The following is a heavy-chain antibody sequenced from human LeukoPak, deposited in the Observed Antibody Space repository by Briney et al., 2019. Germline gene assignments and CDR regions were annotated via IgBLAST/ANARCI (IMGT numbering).Heavy chain of an antibody. V-gene: IGHV1-2*02. CDR3: ARARNYYDSSGYLPLRETFDY. CDR1: GYTFTGYY. J-gene: IGHJ4*02. CDR2: INPNSGGT. D-gene: IGHD3-22*01. Sequence: ASVKVSCKASGYTFTGYYMHWVRQAPGQRLEWMGWINPNSGGTNYAQKFQGRVTMTRDTSISTAYMELSRLRSDDTAVYYCARARNYYDSSGYLPLRETFDYWGQGTLVTVSS.